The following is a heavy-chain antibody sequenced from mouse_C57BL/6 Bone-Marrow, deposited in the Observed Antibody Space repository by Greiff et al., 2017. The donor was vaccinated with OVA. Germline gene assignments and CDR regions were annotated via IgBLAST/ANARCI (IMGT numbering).Heavy chain of an antibody. D-gene: IGHD2-4*01. Sequence: VQLQQPGAELVKPGASVKLSCKASGYTFTSYWMHWVKQRPGQGLEWIGMIHPNSGSTNYNEKFKSKATLTVDESSSTAYMQLSSLTSEDSAVYYCARGGICDYDFDYWGQGTTLTVSS. V-gene: IGHV1-64*01. CDR2: IHPNSGST. CDR3: ARGGICDYDFDY. J-gene: IGHJ2*01. CDR1: GYTFTSYW.